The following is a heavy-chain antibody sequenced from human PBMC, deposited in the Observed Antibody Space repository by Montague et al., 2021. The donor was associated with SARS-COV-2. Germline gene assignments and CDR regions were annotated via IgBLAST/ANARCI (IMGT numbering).Heavy chain of an antibody. CDR3: ATYGDYLATFDY. J-gene: IGHJ4*02. D-gene: IGHD4-17*01. Sequence: SETLSLTCNVSGASMRSHYWSWIRQPPGKGLEWIGWIHHTGSTSYSPSLKSRVTVSIDTSKMEFSLKLNSVTAADTAVYYCATYGDYLATFDYWGRGALVPVSS. CDR2: IHHTGST. CDR1: GASMRSHY. V-gene: IGHV4-59*11.